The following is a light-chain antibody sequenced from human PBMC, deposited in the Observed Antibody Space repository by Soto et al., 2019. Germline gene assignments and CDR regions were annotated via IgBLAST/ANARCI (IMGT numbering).Light chain of an antibody. CDR1: QSVSDK. Sequence: EIVLTQSPDTLSLSPGERVTLSCRASQSVSDKLAWYQQKPGQAPRLLIYHASTRATGIPARFSGSGSGTEFTLTISSLQSEDFAVYYCQQYNNWPPWTFGQGTKVDIK. V-gene: IGKV3-15*01. CDR3: QQYNNWPPWT. J-gene: IGKJ1*01. CDR2: HAS.